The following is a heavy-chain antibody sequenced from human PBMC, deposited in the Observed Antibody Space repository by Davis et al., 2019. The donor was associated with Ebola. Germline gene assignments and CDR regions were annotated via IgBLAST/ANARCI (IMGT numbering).Heavy chain of an antibody. CDR3: ARDQGSWYYYYYGMDV. Sequence: GESLKISCSASGFTFSSYAMHWVRQAPGKGLEYVSAISSNGGSTYYADSVKGRFTISRDNSKNTLYLQMSSLRAEDTAVYYCARDQGSWYYYYYGMDVWGQGTTVTVSS. D-gene: IGHD6-13*01. V-gene: IGHV3-64D*08. CDR2: ISSNGGST. J-gene: IGHJ6*02. CDR1: GFTFSSYA.